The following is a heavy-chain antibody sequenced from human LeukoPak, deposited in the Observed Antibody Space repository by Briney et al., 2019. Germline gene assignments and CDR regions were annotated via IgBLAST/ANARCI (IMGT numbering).Heavy chain of an antibody. D-gene: IGHD2-15*01. V-gene: IGHV3-21*01. CDR3: ARDGHYCSGGSCYWGYFDY. J-gene: IGHJ4*02. CDR2: ISSSSSYI. Sequence: PGGSLRLSCAASGFTFSSYSMNWVRQAPGKGLEWVSSISSSSSYIYYADSVKGRFTISRDNAKNSLYLQMNSLRAEDTAVYYCARDGHYCSGGSCYWGYFDYWGQGTLVTVSS. CDR1: GFTFSSYS.